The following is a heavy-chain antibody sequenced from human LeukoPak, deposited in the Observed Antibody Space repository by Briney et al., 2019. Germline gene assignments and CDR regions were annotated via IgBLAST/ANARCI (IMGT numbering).Heavy chain of an antibody. J-gene: IGHJ5*02. Sequence: PSETLSLTCTVSGGSISSHYWSWIRQPAGKGLERIGRIYTSGSTNYNPSPKSRVTMSVDTSKNQFSLSLSSVIAADTAVYYCARSGPSGSYYNWFDPWGQGTLVTVSS. CDR1: GGSISSHY. V-gene: IGHV4-4*07. D-gene: IGHD1-26*01. CDR2: IYTSGST. CDR3: ARSGPSGSYYNWFDP.